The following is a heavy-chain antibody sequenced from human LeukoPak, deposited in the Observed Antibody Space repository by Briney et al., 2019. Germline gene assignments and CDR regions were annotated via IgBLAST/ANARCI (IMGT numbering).Heavy chain of an antibody. CDR2: IRYDGVDK. Sequence: HPGGSLRLSCAASGFIFSNYDMYWVRQAPDKGLEWVALIRYDGVDKYYADSVKGRFIISRDNSKNTLYLQMNSLRPEDTAVYYCAITYYDFWSGRTGDYWGQGTLVTVSS. V-gene: IGHV3-30*02. D-gene: IGHD3-3*01. CDR3: AITYYDFWSGRTGDY. CDR1: GFIFSNYD. J-gene: IGHJ4*02.